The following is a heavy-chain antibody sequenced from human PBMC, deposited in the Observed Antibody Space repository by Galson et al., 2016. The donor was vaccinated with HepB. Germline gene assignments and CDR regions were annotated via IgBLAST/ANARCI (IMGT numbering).Heavy chain of an antibody. CDR1: GRSLTELS. J-gene: IGHJ3*02. D-gene: IGHD2/OR15-2a*01. V-gene: IGHV1-24*01. Sequence: SVKVSCKVSGRSLTELSIHWVRQAPGKGLEWMGGFDPARDETLFAPTFQGRVTVTEDTSADTAFMEVHSLTSYDTAVYFCACPLDETTTYYDEALDIWGQGTMVIVSS. CDR2: FDPARDET. CDR3: ACPLDETTTYYDEALDI.